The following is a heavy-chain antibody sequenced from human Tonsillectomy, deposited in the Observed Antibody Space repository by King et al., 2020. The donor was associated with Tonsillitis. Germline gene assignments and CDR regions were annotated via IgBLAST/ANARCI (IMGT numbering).Heavy chain of an antibody. V-gene: IGHV7-4-1*02. CDR1: GYIFTHYA. CDR3: ARDYWGSDY. Sequence: QLVQSGSELKEPGASVKISCKASGYIFTHYAMNWVRQAPGQGLEWMAWINTNTGNTGSPTYAQGFTGRFVLSLDTSASTAYLQINSVKAEDTAVYYCARDYWGSDYWGQGTLLTVSS. D-gene: IGHD7-27*01. CDR2: INTNTGNTGSP. J-gene: IGHJ4*02.